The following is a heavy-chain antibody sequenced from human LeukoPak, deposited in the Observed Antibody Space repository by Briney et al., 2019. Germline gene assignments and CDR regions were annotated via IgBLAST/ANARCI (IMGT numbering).Heavy chain of an antibody. D-gene: IGHD1-14*01. Sequence: GGSLRLSCAASGFTFSSYRMNWVRQAPGKGLEWVSSISSSSSYIYYADSVKGRFTISRDNAKNSLYLQMNSLGAEDTAVYYCAKRVWGTKVNDAFDIWGQGTMVTVSS. CDR1: GFTFSSYR. J-gene: IGHJ3*02. CDR3: AKRVWGTKVNDAFDI. CDR2: ISSSSSYI. V-gene: IGHV3-21*01.